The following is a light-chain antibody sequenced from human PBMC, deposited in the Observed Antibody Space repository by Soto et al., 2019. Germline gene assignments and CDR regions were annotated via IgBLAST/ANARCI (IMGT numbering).Light chain of an antibody. CDR1: QSVSSH. CDR3: QQYGTSPRT. Sequence: EIVMTQSPATLSVSPGEGATVSCRASQSVSSHLAWYQHKPGQAPRLLFYDASSRATGIPDRFSGSGSGADFTLTISRLEPEDFAVYYCQQYGTSPRTFGPGTRLEI. CDR2: DAS. V-gene: IGKV3-20*01. J-gene: IGKJ5*01.